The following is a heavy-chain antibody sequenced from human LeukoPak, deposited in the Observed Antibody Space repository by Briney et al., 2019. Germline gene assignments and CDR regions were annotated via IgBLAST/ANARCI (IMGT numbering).Heavy chain of an antibody. D-gene: IGHD3-16*01. CDR3: ARVKDPGGYYYYYYMDV. V-gene: IGHV4-38-2*02. CDR1: GYSISSSYY. Sequence: SETLSLTCTVSGYSISSSYYWGWIRQPPGEGLEWIGAIYHSGTAYYNPSLKSRVTISVDTSKNQFSLKLSSVTAADTAMYYCARVKDPGGYYYYYYMDVWGKGTTVTVSS. CDR2: IYHSGTA. J-gene: IGHJ6*03.